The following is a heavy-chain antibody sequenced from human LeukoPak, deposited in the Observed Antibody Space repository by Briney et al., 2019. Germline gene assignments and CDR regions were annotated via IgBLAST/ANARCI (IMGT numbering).Heavy chain of an antibody. V-gene: IGHV1-18*01. J-gene: IGHJ4*02. Sequence: ASVKVSCKASGYTFTSYGISWVRQAPGQGLEWMGWISAYNGNTNYAQKLQGRVTMTTDTSTSTAYMELRSLRSDDTAVYYCARFLVARNPEPTNDAFGYWGQGTLVTVSS. CDR1: GYTFTSYG. CDR3: ARFLVARNPEPTNDAFGY. CDR2: ISAYNGNT. D-gene: IGHD1-1*01.